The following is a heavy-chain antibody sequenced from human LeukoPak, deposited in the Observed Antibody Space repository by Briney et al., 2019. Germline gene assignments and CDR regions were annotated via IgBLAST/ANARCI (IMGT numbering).Heavy chain of an antibody. CDR1: GYTFTSYY. CDR3: ARIKWELLGPFDY. CDR2: INPSGGTT. D-gene: IGHD1-26*01. Sequence: ASVKVSCKASGYTFTSYYMHWVRQAPGQGLEWMGIINPSGGTTSSAQKFQGRVTMTRDMSTSTVYMELSSLRSEDTAVYYCARIKWELLGPFDYWGQGTLVTVSS. V-gene: IGHV1-46*01. J-gene: IGHJ4*02.